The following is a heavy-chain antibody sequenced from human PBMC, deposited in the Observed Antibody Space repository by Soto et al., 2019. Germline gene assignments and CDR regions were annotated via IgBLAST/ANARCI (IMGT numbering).Heavy chain of an antibody. D-gene: IGHD2-15*01. V-gene: IGHV1-2*02. CDR3: TDGSNHYSGGMAV. CDR2: INPNSGGK. J-gene: IGHJ6*02. Sequence: ASVKVSCKASGYTFTGYYMHWVRQAPGQGLEWMGWINPNSGGKNYAQKFQGRVTMNRDTSISTACMELRRLRSDDTAVYYCTDGSNHYSGGMAVWGQGTTVTVSS. CDR1: GYTFTGYY.